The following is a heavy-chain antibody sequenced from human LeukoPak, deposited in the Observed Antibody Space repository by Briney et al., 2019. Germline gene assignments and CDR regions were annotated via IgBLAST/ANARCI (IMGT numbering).Heavy chain of an antibody. J-gene: IGHJ4*02. CDR1: GFTFSDYH. V-gene: IGHV3-11*03. CDR3: ARSTLYDILTEYYFDY. D-gene: IGHD3-9*01. Sequence: KPGGSLRLSCVASGFTFSDYHMSWLRQAPGKGPEWVSYISSSSYTNYADSVKGRFTISRDSAKNSLYLQMNSLRAEDTAVYYCARSTLYDILTEYYFDYWGQGTLVTVSS. CDR2: ISSSSYT.